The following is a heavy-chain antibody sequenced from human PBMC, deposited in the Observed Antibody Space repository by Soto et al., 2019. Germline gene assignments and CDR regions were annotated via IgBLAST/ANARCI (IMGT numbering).Heavy chain of an antibody. D-gene: IGHD4-17*01. Sequence: PSETLSLTCTVSGGSISSGPYSWGWIRQPPGKGLEWIGTFYYSGSTRYNPSLESRVTMSVDNSKNQFSLTLSSVTAADTAVYYCARRYGASFDYWGQGTLVTSPQ. CDR3: ARRYGASFDY. CDR1: GGSISSGPYS. J-gene: IGHJ4*02. CDR2: FYYSGST. V-gene: IGHV4-39*07.